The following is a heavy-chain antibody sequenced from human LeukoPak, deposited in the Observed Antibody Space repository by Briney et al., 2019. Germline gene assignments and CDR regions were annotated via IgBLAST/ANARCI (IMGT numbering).Heavy chain of an antibody. D-gene: IGHD5-12*01. CDR2: IDSAGSST. CDR3: ARDRRGNSGYDTDLDY. CDR1: GFTFSSYW. Sequence: GGSLRLSRAASGFTFSSYWMNWVRQAPGKGLEWVSRIDSAGSSTTYADSLKGRFSISRDNAKNTLYLQMNSLRVEDTAVYYCARDRRGNSGYDTDLDYWGQGTLVTVSS. J-gene: IGHJ4*02. V-gene: IGHV3-74*01.